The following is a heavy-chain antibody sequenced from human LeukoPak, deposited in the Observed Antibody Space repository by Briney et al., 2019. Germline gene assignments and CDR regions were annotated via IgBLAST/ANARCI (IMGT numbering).Heavy chain of an antibody. CDR1: GGSISSYY. V-gene: IGHV4-59*08. Sequence: SETLSLTCTASGGSISSYYWSWIRQPPGKGLEWIGYIYYSGSTNYNPSLKSRVTISVDTSKNQFSLKLSSVTAADTAVYYCARSRIYSSGWYYFDYWGQGTLVTVSS. CDR2: IYYSGST. D-gene: IGHD6-19*01. J-gene: IGHJ4*02. CDR3: ARSRIYSSGWYYFDY.